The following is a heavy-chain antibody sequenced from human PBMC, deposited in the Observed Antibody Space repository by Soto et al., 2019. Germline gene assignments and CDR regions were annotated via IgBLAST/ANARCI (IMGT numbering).Heavy chain of an antibody. Sequence: ASVKIFCKASGYTFTSYYMHWVRQAPRQGLEWMGIINPSGGSTSYAQKFQGRVTMTRDTSTSTVYMELSSMRSEDTAVCYCAREPRTDYSSSYRYYYYGMDVWGQGTTVTVSS. D-gene: IGHD6-6*01. V-gene: IGHV1-46*01. CDR1: GYTFTSYY. CDR3: AREPRTDYSSSYRYYYYGMDV. CDR2: INPSGGST. J-gene: IGHJ6*02.